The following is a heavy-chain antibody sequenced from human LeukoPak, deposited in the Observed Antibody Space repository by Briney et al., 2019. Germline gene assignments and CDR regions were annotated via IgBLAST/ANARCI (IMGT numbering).Heavy chain of an antibody. CDR3: ARVLTMVRGAFNWFDP. Sequence: GASVKVSCKASGYTFTSYGISWVRQAPGQGPEWKGWISAYNGNTNYAQKLQGRVTMTTDTSTSTAYMELRSLRSDDTAVYYCARVLTMVRGAFNWFDPWGQGTLVTVSS. J-gene: IGHJ5*02. CDR2: ISAYNGNT. D-gene: IGHD3-10*01. CDR1: GYTFTSYG. V-gene: IGHV1-18*01.